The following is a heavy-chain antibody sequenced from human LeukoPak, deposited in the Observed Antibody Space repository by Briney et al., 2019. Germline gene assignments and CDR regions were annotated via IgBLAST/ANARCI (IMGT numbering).Heavy chain of an antibody. J-gene: IGHJ5*02. CDR3: ARALYWFDP. V-gene: IGHV4-30-4*01. Sequence: PSQTLSLTCSVSGGSISSANYCWSWIRQPPAKGLEWIGYICYSGNTYYNPSLKSRVTISIDTSKNQFSLNLTSVTAADTAVYYCARALYWFDPGGQGTLVTVPS. CDR1: GGSISSANYC. CDR2: ICYSGNT.